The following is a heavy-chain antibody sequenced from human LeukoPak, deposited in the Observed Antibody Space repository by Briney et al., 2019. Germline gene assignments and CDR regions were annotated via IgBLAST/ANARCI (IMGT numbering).Heavy chain of an antibody. Sequence: SQTLSLTCAISGDSFSSNSASWNWIRQSPSRGLEWLGKTCYRSKWYNDYAVSVKSRITINPDTSKNQFSLQLNSVTPEDTAVYYCARADTSAFDYWGQGTLVTVSS. CDR2: TCYRSKWYN. CDR1: GDSFSSNSAS. CDR3: ARADTSAFDY. J-gene: IGHJ4*02. D-gene: IGHD3-16*01. V-gene: IGHV6-1*01.